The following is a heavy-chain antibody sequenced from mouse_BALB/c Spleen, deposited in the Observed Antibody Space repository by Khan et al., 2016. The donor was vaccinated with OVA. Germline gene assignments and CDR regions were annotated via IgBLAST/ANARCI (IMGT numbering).Heavy chain of an antibody. CDR1: AFNIKDYY. D-gene: IGHD2-3*01. Sequence: EVQLQQSGTELVRPGALVKLSCKASAFNIKDYYLHWVKQRPEQDLEWIGWIDPENGNTIYDPKFQGKANITADTSSNTVYLQLSSLTSEDTAVYFCARDGYSPWFAYWGQGTLVTVSA. J-gene: IGHJ3*01. CDR3: ARDGYSPWFAY. V-gene: IGHV14-1*02. CDR2: IDPENGNT.